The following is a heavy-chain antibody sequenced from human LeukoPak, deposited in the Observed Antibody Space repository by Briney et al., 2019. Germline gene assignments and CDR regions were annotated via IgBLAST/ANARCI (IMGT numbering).Heavy chain of an antibody. Sequence: GGSLRLSCAAPGFTFSSYWMHWVRQAPGKGLVWVSRINSDGSRTTYADSVKGRFTISRDNAKNTLYLQMNSLRAEDTAVYYCVVWELGWGQGTLVTVSS. CDR2: INSDGSRT. CDR1: GFTFSSYW. V-gene: IGHV3-74*01. CDR3: VVWELG. D-gene: IGHD1-26*01. J-gene: IGHJ4*02.